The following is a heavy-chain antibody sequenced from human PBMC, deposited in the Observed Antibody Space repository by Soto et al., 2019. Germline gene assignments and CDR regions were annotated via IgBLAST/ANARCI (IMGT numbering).Heavy chain of an antibody. CDR2: IIPLFGTA. Sequence: SVKVSCKASGGTFSSYAIDWVRQAPGQGLEWMGGIIPLFGTAKHAQKFQGRITITADESTRTAYMGLRSLRSEDTAVYYCARGVHGDSSGYYYFYWGQGTLVTVSS. CDR1: GGTFSSYA. D-gene: IGHD3-22*01. J-gene: IGHJ4*02. CDR3: ARGVHGDSSGYYYFY. V-gene: IGHV1-69*13.